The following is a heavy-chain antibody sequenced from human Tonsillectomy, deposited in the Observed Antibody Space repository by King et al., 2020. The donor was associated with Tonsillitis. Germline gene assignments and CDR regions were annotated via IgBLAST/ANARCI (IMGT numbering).Heavy chain of an antibody. D-gene: IGHD5-24*01. CDR2: ISSSSSTI. CDR1: GFTFSSYS. CDR3: ARDRGDGYNFYPDY. Sequence: QLVQSGGGLVQPGGSLRLSCAASGFTFSSYSMNWVRQAPGKGLEWDSYISSSSSTIYYADSVKGRFTISRDNAKNSLYLQMNSLRDEDTAVYYCARDRGDGYNFYPDYWGQGTLVTVSS. V-gene: IGHV3-48*02. J-gene: IGHJ4*02.